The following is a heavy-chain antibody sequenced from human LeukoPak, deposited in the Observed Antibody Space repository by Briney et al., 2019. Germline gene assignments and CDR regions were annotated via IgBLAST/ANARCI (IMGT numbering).Heavy chain of an antibody. CDR1: GYTFTGYY. CDR3: ARVRYCSSTSCYQRPYNWFDP. J-gene: IGHJ5*02. V-gene: IGHV1-2*02. Sequence: PRASVKVSCKASGYTFTGYYMHWVRQAPGQGLEWMGWINPNSGGTNYTQKFQGRVTMTMDTSISTAYMELSRLRSDDTAVYYSARVRYCSSTSCYQRPYNWFDPWGQGTLVTVSS. D-gene: IGHD2-2*01. CDR2: INPNSGGT.